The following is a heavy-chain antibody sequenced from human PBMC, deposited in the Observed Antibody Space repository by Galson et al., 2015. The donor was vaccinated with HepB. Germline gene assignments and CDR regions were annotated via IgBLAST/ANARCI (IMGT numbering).Heavy chain of an antibody. Sequence: SLRLSCAASGFTFGSSGVYWVRQAPGKGLEWVSLISGSGTNTFYADSVRGRFTISRDNSKNTLYLQMNSLSAEDTAVYYCAKGPSSAWYEIDYWGQGTLVTASS. V-gene: IGHV3-23*01. J-gene: IGHJ4*02. CDR2: ISGSGTNT. CDR1: GFTFGSSG. CDR3: AKGPSSAWYEIDY. D-gene: IGHD6-19*01.